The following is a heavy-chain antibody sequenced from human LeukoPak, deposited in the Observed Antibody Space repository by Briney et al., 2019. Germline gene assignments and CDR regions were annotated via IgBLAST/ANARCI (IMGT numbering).Heavy chain of an antibody. D-gene: IGHD6-19*01. CDR1: GFTFSSYS. Sequence: GGSLRLSCAASGFTFSSYSMNWVRQAPGKGLEWVSSISSSSSYIYYADSVKGRFTISRDNAKNSLYLQMNSLRAEDAAVYYCARDGGYSSGWYDYWGQGTLVTVSS. CDR2: ISSSSSYI. V-gene: IGHV3-21*01. J-gene: IGHJ4*02. CDR3: ARDGGYSSGWYDY.